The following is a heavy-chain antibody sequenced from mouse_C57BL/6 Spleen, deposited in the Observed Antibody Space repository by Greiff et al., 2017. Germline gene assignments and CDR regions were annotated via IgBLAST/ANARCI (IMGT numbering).Heavy chain of an antibody. CDR3: ARVSDYGNCGWFAD. CDR2: ISDGGSYT. J-gene: IGHJ3*01. Sequence: EVQLVESGGGLVKPGGSLKLSCAASGFTFSSYAMSWVRQTPEKRLEWVATISDGGSYTYYPDNVKGRFTISRDNAKNNLYLQMSHLKSEDTAMYYCARVSDYGNCGWFADGGQGTLVTVSA. V-gene: IGHV5-4*01. CDR1: GFTFSSYA. D-gene: IGHD2-1*01.